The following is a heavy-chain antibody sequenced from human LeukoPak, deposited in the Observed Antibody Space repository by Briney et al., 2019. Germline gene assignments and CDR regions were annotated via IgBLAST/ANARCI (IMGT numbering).Heavy chain of an antibody. J-gene: IGHJ6*02. CDR3: ARDFGPYGMDV. V-gene: IGHV3-74*01. CDR2: INSDGSTT. D-gene: IGHD3-16*01. Sequence: GGSLRLSCAASGFSFSSSWMHWVRQAPGTGLVWVSRINSDGSTTNYADSVKGRFTISRDNAMSTLYLQMNSLRAEDTAVYYCARDFGPYGMDVWGQGTTVTVSS. CDR1: GFSFSSSW.